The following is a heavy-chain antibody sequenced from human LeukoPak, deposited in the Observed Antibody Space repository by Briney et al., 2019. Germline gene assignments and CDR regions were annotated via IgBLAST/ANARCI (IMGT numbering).Heavy chain of an antibody. CDR1: GGSISSYY. V-gene: IGHV4-59*01. J-gene: IGHJ4*02. Sequence: SETLSLTCTVSGGSISSYYWSWIRQPPGKGLEWIGYIYDNGNKNYNPSLKSRVIMSVDASKNQFSLKLSSVTAADTAIYYCAKYFCTGGICYYFDHWGQGAQVTVSS. CDR2: IYDNGNK. D-gene: IGHD2-8*02. CDR3: AKYFCTGGICYYFDH.